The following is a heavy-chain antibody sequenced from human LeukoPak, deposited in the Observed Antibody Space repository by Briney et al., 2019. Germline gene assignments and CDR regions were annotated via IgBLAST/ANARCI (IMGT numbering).Heavy chain of an antibody. CDR2: MSASGGGT. D-gene: IGHD6-19*01. J-gene: IGHJ4*02. CDR1: GFTFSSYA. CDR3: AKDSSSGWYYFDY. Sequence: GGSLRLSCAASGFTFSSYAMSWVRQAPGKGLEWVSAMSASGGGTYYADSVKGRFTISRDNSKNTLYLQMNSLRAEDTAVYYCAKDSSSGWYYFDYWGQVTVVTVSS. V-gene: IGHV3-23*01.